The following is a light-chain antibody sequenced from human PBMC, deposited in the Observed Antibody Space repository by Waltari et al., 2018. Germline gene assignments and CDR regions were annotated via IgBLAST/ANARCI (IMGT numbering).Light chain of an antibody. J-gene: IGLJ3*02. Sequence: QSALTQPPSASGSPGQSVTISCTGTSSDVGGYYYVSWYQQHPGKAPNLIIYEVSKRPSGVPDRFSGPKPGNTASLTVAGLQAENEADNYCSSYAGSNQWVFGGGTKLTVL. CDR2: EVS. V-gene: IGLV2-8*01. CDR1: SSDVGGYYY. CDR3: SSYAGSNQWV.